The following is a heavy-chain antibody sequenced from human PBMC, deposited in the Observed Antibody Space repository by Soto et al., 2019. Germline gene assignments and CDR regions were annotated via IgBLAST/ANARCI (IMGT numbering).Heavy chain of an antibody. CDR2: IDPSDSYT. V-gene: IGHV5-10-1*04. CDR1: GYNFPYFW. CDR3: ATFSYYYDSSGYYNDY. D-gene: IGHD3-22*01. Sequence: GESLKISCEGSGYNFPYFWITWVRQMPGKGLEWMGTIDPSDSYTDYSPSFQGQVTISADKSISTAYLQWSSLKASDTAMYYCATFSYYYDSSGYYNDYWGQGTLVTVSS. J-gene: IGHJ4*02.